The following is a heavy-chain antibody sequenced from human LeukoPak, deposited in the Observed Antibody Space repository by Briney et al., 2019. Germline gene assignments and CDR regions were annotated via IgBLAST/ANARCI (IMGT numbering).Heavy chain of an antibody. Sequence: SETLSLTCAVSGGSISSGGYSWSWIRQPPGKGLEWIGYIYHSGSTYYNPSLKSRVTISVDRSKNQFSLKLSSVTAADTAVYYCAKDLARTYYYDSSGLFDIWGQGTMVTVSS. CDR1: GGSISSGGYS. CDR2: IYHSGST. J-gene: IGHJ3*02. D-gene: IGHD3-22*01. CDR3: AKDLARTYYYDSSGLFDI. V-gene: IGHV4-30-2*01.